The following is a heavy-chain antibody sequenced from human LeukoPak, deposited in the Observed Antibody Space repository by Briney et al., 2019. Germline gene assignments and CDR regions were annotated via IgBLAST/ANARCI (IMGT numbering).Heavy chain of an antibody. Sequence: GGSLRLSCAASGFTFSSYEMNWVRQAPGKGLEWVSYISSSGSTIYYADSVKGRFTISRDNAKNSLYLQMNSLRAEDTAVYYCARVNYGDTEKGYYYYYYMDVWGKGTTVTVSS. CDR3: ARVNYGDTEKGYYYYYYMDV. CDR1: GFTFSSYE. V-gene: IGHV3-48*03. J-gene: IGHJ6*03. D-gene: IGHD4-17*01. CDR2: ISSSGSTI.